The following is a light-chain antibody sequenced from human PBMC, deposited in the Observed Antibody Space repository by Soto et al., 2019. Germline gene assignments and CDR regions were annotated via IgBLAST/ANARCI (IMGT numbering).Light chain of an antibody. Sequence: EIVLTQSPGTLSLSPGERATLSCRASQSVSSRYLAWYQQKPGQAPRLLIYDASYRAPGIPDRFSGRWSGTDSTLTISRLEPEDLAVYYCQQYGSSYTFGPGTKVDIK. CDR1: QSVSSRY. J-gene: IGKJ3*01. CDR2: DAS. V-gene: IGKV3-20*01. CDR3: QQYGSSYT.